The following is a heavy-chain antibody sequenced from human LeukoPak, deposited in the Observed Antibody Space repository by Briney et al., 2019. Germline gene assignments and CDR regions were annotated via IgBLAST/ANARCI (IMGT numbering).Heavy chain of an antibody. V-gene: IGHV4-4*07. Sequence: PSETLSLTCTVSGGSISNYYWSWIRQPAGKGLEWIGRIYSTGSTDYNPSLKSRVTMSVDTSKNQFSVKLDSVTAADTAVYYCARGLEVGAARALDYWGQGTLVTVST. CDR2: IYSTGST. CDR3: ARGLEVGAARALDY. J-gene: IGHJ4*02. D-gene: IGHD1-1*01. CDR1: GGSISNYY.